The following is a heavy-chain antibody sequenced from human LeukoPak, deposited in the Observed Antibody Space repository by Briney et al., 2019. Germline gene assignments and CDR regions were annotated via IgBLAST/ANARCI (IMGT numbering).Heavy chain of an antibody. D-gene: IGHD6-19*01. CDR2: ISWNSGSI. CDR1: GFTFDDYA. V-gene: IGHV3-9*01. J-gene: IGHJ4*02. Sequence: GGSLRLSRAASGFTFDDYAMHWVRQAPGKGLEWVSGISWNSGSIGYADSVKGRFTISRDNAKNSLYLQMNSLRAEDTALYYCAKGRVTPYSSGWYFDYWGQGTLVTVSS. CDR3: AKGRVTPYSSGWYFDY.